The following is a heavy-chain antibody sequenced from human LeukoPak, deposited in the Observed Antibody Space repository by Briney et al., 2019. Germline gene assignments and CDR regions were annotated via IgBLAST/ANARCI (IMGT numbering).Heavy chain of an antibody. Sequence: GGSLRLSCAASGFSLSSHSMNWVRQAPGKGLVWVSRINSDGSSTSYADSVKGRFTISRDNAKNTLYLQMNSLRAEDTAVYYCASIVGATGDDAFDIWGQGTMVTVSS. D-gene: IGHD1-26*01. J-gene: IGHJ3*02. CDR1: GFSLSSHS. CDR3: ASIVGATGDDAFDI. CDR2: INSDGSST. V-gene: IGHV3-74*01.